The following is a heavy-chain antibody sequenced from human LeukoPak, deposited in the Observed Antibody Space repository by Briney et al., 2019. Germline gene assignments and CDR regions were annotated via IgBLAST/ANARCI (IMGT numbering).Heavy chain of an antibody. CDR1: GFTFSSYS. CDR3: AKVLQYYYRGLDV. J-gene: IGHJ6*02. D-gene: IGHD5-24*01. V-gene: IGHV3-21*04. Sequence: AGGSLRLSCAASGFTFSSYSMNWVRQAPGKGLEWVSSISSSSYIYYADSVKGRFTISRDNAKNSLYLQMNSLRAEDTAFYYCAKVLQYYYRGLDVWGQGATVTVSS. CDR2: ISSSSYI.